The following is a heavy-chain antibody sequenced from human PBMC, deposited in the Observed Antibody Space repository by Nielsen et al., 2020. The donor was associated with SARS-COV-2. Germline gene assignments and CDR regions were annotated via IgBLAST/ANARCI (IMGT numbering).Heavy chain of an antibody. CDR3: ARDYRRITIFGVVSIPPVHYGMDV. V-gene: IGHV1-3*01. Sequence: ASVKVSCKASGYTFTSYGISWVRQAPGQGLEWMGWINAGNGNTKYSQKFQGRVTITRDTSASTAYMELSSLRSEDTAVYYCARDYRRITIFGVVSIPPVHYGMDVWGQGTTVTVSS. CDR2: INAGNGNT. CDR1: GYTFTSYG. J-gene: IGHJ6*02. D-gene: IGHD3-3*01.